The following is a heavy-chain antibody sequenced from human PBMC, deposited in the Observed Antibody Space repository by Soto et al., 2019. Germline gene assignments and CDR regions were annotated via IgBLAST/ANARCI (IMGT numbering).Heavy chain of an antibody. V-gene: IGHV3-33*01. CDR2: TWYDGSKA. J-gene: IGHJ6*02. Sequence: QVQLVESGGGVVQPGRSLRLSCAASGFTFSSYGMHWVRQAPGKGLEWVALTWYDGSKAYYAESVKSRFTISRDNSKNTLYLQMNRLRAEETAVYYCARYCSGGSCYPTYYGLDVWGQGTTVTVSS. CDR3: ARYCSGGSCYPTYYGLDV. CDR1: GFTFSSYG. D-gene: IGHD2-15*01.